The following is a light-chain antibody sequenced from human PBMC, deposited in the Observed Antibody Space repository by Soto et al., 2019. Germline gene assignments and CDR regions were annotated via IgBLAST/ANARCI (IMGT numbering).Light chain of an antibody. J-gene: IGKJ1*01. CDR3: QQSSSSPWT. V-gene: IGKV1-5*01. Sequence: DIQMTQSPSTLSASVGDRVTITCRASQSISSWLAWYQQKPGKAPKLLIYDASSLESGVPSRFSGSGSGTGFTLTISSLQPEDFATYFCQQSSSSPWTFGQGTKVDIK. CDR1: QSISSW. CDR2: DAS.